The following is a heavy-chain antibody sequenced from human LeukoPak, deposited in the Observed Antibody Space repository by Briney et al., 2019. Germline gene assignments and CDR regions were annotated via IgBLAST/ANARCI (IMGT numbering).Heavy chain of an antibody. CDR2: MNSNSGNT. CDR1: GYTFTNYD. Sequence: ASVKVSCKASGYTFTNYDIMWVRQATGQGPEWMGWMNSNSGNTGYAQKFQGRVTMTRDTSINAAYMELHSLTSEDTAVYYCARGRGGTVVRGYLDYWGQGTLVTVSS. CDR3: ARGRGGTVVRGYLDY. J-gene: IGHJ4*02. V-gene: IGHV1-8*01. D-gene: IGHD3-10*01.